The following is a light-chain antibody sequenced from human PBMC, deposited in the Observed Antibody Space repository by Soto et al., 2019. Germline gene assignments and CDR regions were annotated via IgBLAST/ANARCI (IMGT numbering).Light chain of an antibody. V-gene: IGLV2-8*01. CDR3: SSYAGSNIL. CDR1: SSDVGGYNY. J-gene: IGLJ1*01. CDR2: EVN. Sequence: QYALTQPPSASGSPGQSVTISCTGTSSDVGGYNYVSWYQQHPGKAPKLMIYEVNKRPSGVPDRFSASKSGNTASLTGSGLQAEDEADYYCSSYAGSNILLGTVTKLTVL.